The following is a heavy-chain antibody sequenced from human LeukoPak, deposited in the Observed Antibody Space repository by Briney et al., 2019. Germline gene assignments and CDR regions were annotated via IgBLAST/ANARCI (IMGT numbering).Heavy chain of an antibody. J-gene: IGHJ4*02. CDR2: ISGSGGST. V-gene: IGHV3-23*01. Sequence: YPGGSLRLSCAASGFTFSSYGMSWVRQAPGKGLEWVSVISGSGGSTYHADSVKGRFTISRDNSKNTLYLQMNSLRAEDTAVYYCAKYYYGSGSYYKGLDYWGQGTLVTVSS. D-gene: IGHD3-10*01. CDR1: GFTFSSYG. CDR3: AKYYYGSGSYYKGLDY.